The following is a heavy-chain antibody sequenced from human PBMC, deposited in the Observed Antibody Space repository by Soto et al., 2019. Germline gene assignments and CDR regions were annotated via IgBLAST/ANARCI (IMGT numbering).Heavy chain of an antibody. CDR3: ASCRDIYGEFRAHFDY. CDR1: GCSVSSNIAA. V-gene: IGHV6-1*01. D-gene: IGHD3-10*01. Sequence: SQTLSLTCAISGCSVSSNIAAWNCIRQSPSRGLEWLGRTYYRSKWYNDYAVSVKSRITINPDTSKNQISLQLNSVTPEDTAVYYCASCRDIYGEFRAHFDYWGLGIMVTVSS. CDR2: TYYRSKWYN. J-gene: IGHJ4*02.